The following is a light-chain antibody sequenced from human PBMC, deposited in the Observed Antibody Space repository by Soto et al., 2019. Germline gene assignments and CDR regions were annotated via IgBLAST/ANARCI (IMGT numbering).Light chain of an antibody. J-gene: IGKJ1*01. CDR2: DAS. Sequence: DIQMTQSPSTLSASVGDRVTITCRASQSISSWLAWYQQKPGKAPKLLMYDASSLDSGVPSRFSGSGSGTEFTLTISSLQPVDFATYYCQQYNAYPWTFGQGTKVEIK. CDR3: QQYNAYPWT. CDR1: QSISSW. V-gene: IGKV1-5*01.